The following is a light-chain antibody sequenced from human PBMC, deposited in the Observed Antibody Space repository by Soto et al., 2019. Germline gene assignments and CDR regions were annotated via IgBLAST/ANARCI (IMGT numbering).Light chain of an antibody. CDR1: QSISVW. V-gene: IGKV1-5*03. Sequence: DIQMTQSPSTLSASVGDRVTITCRASQSISVWLAWYQQKPGKAPNLLIYQASRLESGVPSRFSGSGSGTEFTLTISSLQPDDFAVYFCQQYHNWPWTLGQGTKVDIK. CDR3: QQYHNWPWT. CDR2: QAS. J-gene: IGKJ1*01.